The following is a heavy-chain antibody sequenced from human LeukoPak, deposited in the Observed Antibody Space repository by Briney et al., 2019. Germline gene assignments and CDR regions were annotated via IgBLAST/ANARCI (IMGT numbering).Heavy chain of an antibody. D-gene: IGHD3-9*01. CDR3: ARRRRSVLRYFDGDDAFDI. V-gene: IGHV1-2*04. CDR1: GYSPTDLA. CDR2: INPNSGGT. Sequence: ASVKVSCKVSGYSPTDLAIHWVRQAPGQGLEWMGWINPNSGGTNYAQKFQGWVTMTRDTSISTAYMELSRLRSDDTAVYYCARRRRSVLRYFDGDDAFDIWGQGTMVTVSS. J-gene: IGHJ3*02.